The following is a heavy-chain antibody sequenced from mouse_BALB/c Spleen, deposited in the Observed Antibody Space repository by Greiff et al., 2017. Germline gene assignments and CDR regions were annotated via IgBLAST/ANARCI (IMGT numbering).Heavy chain of an antibody. J-gene: IGHJ3*01. CDR2: IRSKSNNYAT. V-gene: IGHV10-1*02. CDR1: GFTFNTYA. Sequence: EVMLVESGGGLVQPKGSLKLSCAASGFTFNTYAMDWVRQAPGKGLEWVARIRSKSNNYATYYADSVKDRFTISRDDSQSMLYLQMNNLKTEDTAMYYCVRRSFAYWGQGTLVTVSA. CDR3: VRRSFAY.